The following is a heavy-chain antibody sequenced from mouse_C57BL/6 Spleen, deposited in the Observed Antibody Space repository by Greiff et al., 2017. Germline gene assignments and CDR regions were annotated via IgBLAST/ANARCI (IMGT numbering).Heavy chain of an antibody. D-gene: IGHD3-2*02. CDR2: INPNNGGT. CDR3: ARRGSSSGQGYAMDY. V-gene: IGHV1-18*01. Sequence: VQLKQSGPELVKPGASVKIPCKASGYTFTDYNMDWVKQSHGKSLEWIGDINPNNGGTIYNQKFKGKATLTVDKSSSTAYMELRSLTSEDTAVYYCARRGSSSGQGYAMDYWGQGTSVTVSS. J-gene: IGHJ4*01. CDR1: GYTFTDYN.